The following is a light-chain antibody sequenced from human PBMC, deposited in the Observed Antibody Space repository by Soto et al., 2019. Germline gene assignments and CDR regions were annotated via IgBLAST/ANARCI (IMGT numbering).Light chain of an antibody. Sequence: QSVLTQPPSASGTPGQRITISCSGSSSNIGTNFTYWYQQVPGTAPKLLIYRSNQRPSGVPDRFSASKSGTSTFLAISGLRSEDEADYDCAAWDASLSSRLFGGGTKRTVL. CDR1: SSNIGTNF. V-gene: IGLV1-47*01. CDR2: RSN. J-gene: IGLJ2*01. CDR3: AAWDASLSSRL.